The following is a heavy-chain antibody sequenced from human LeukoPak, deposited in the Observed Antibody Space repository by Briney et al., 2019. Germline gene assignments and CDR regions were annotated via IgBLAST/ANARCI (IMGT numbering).Heavy chain of an antibody. CDR3: ARLGSTRAEYYFDY. Sequence: SETLSLTCAVYGGSFSGHYWSWIRQPPGKGLEWIGEINHSGSTNYNPSLKSRVTISVDTSKNQFSLKLSSVTAADTAVYYCARLGSTRAEYYFDYWGQGTLVTVSS. J-gene: IGHJ4*02. D-gene: IGHD1-26*01. CDR2: INHSGST. CDR1: GGSFSGHY. V-gene: IGHV4-34*01.